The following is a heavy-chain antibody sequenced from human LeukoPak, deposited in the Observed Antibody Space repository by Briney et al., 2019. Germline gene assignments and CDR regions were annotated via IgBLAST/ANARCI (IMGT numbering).Heavy chain of an antibody. J-gene: IGHJ4*02. V-gene: IGHV1-18*01. CDR3: ARLLDYYDSSGYYSFDY. CDR2: ISAYNGNT. Sequence: GASVKVSCKASGYTFTSYGISWVRQAPGQGLEWMGWISAYNGNTNYAQKLQGRVTMTTDTSTSTAYMELRSLRSDDTAVYYCARLLDYYDSSGYYSFDYWGQGTLVTVSS. D-gene: IGHD3-22*01. CDR1: GYTFTSYG.